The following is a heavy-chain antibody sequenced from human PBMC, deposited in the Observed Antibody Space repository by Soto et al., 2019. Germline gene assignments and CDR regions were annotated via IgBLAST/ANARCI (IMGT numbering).Heavy chain of an antibody. CDR2: IYPGDSDT. CDR1: GYHFTTYW. D-gene: IGHD6-13*01. V-gene: IGHV5-51*01. J-gene: IGHJ6*02. Sequence: PGESLKISCKGLGYHFTTYWIGWVRQMPGKGLEWMGIIYPGDSDTRYSPSFKGQVTISADKSISTAYLQWSSLKASDTAMYFCARSIPAAGIYLYYYGMDVWGQGTTVTVSS. CDR3: ARSIPAAGIYLYYYGMDV.